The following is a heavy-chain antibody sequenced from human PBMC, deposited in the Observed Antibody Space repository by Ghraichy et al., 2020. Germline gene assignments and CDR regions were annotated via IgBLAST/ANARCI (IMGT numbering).Heavy chain of an antibody. CDR1: GITFSSTD. V-gene: IGHV3-7*03. Sequence: GGSLRLSCVGSGITFSSTDMSWVRQAPGKGLEWVANMNQDGSEINYVDSVKGRFTISRDHAKNSLYLQMNSLRVEDTAVYYCAREGGPTYNNYWYLAVDYWGQGILVTVSS. J-gene: IGHJ4*02. CDR2: MNQDGSEI. CDR3: AREGGPTYNNYWYLAVDY. D-gene: IGHD2-8*02.